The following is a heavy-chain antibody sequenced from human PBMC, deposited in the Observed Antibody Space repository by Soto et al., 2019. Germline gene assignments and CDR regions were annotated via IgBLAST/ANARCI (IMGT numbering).Heavy chain of an antibody. CDR1: GFTFSTFG. D-gene: IGHD4-17*01. CDR2: ISYDGNNQ. J-gene: IGHJ6*02. Sequence: QLVESGGGVVPPGASLRLSCAASGFTFSTFGMHWVRQTPGKGLEWVAVISYDGNNQVYADSVKGRFTISRDNFKNTVDLVMNNLKVDDTAVYYCAQDLQAYGDYDYYCYGLDVWGQGATVSVSS. CDR3: AQDLQAYGDYDYYCYGLDV. V-gene: IGHV3-30*18.